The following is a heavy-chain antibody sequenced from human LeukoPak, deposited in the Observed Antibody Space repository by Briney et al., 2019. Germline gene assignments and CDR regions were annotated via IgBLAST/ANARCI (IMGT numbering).Heavy chain of an antibody. CDR1: GFGLSPYT. V-gene: IGHV3-21*01. CDR2: ISSSSSYM. Sequence: PGGSLRLSCSASGFGLSPYTMNWVRQAPGKGLEWVASISSSSSYMYYGDSLKGRFTISRDNAKNTLYLQLGSLRAEDTATYYCARRVTTFLSWGQGTLVIVSS. J-gene: IGHJ4*02. CDR3: ARRVTTFLS. D-gene: IGHD4-17*01.